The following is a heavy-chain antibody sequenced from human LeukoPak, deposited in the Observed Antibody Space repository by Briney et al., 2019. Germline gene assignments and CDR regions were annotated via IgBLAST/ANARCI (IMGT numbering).Heavy chain of an antibody. D-gene: IGHD3-22*01. CDR1: GFTFSSYW. Sequence: PGGSLRLSCAASGFTFSSYWMHWVRQAPGKGLVWVSRINSDGSSTSYADSVKGRFTISRDNAKNTLYLQMNSLRAEDTAVYYCAKNDDNSGYRPLDYWGQGTLLTVSS. CDR2: INSDGSST. V-gene: IGHV3-74*01. CDR3: AKNDDNSGYRPLDY. J-gene: IGHJ4*02.